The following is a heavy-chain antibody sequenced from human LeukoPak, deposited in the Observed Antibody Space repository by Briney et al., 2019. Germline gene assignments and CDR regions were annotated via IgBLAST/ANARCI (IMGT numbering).Heavy chain of an antibody. CDR3: ASNPSGHF. J-gene: IGHJ4*02. CDR2: INQSGTT. CDR1: GGSLSGYY. V-gene: IGHV4-34*01. Sequence: SETLSLTCGVYGGSLSGYYWSWIRQPPGKGLEWIGGINQSGTTNYNPSLKSRVTISVDKSKQKFSLNLRSVTAADTAVYYCASNPSGHFWSQGTLVTVSS. D-gene: IGHD3-10*01.